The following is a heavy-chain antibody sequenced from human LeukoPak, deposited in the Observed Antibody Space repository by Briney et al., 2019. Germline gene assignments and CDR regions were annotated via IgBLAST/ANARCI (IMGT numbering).Heavy chain of an antibody. CDR3: AKDRRPLMAVTKGGRDY. CDR1: GYTFSSYG. D-gene: IGHD2-21*02. CDR2: IRYDGSNK. J-gene: IGHJ4*02. Sequence: GGSLRLSCAASGYTFSSYGMHWVRQAPGKGLEWVAFIRYDGSNKYYADSVKGRFTISRDNSKNTLYLQMNSLRAEDTAVCYCAKDRRPLMAVTKGGRDYWGQGTLVTVSS. V-gene: IGHV3-30*02.